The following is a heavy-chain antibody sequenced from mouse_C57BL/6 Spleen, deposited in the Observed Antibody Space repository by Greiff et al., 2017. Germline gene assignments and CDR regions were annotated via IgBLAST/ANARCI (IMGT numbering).Heavy chain of an antibody. D-gene: IGHD2-4*01. CDR3: ALYDYDVESWFAY. CDR1: GYTFTSYG. V-gene: IGHV1-81*01. J-gene: IGHJ3*01. CDR2: IYPRSGNT. Sequence: VQLQQSGAELARPGASVKLSCKASGYTFTSYGISWVKQRTGQGLEWIGEIYPRSGNTYYNEKFKGKATLTADNSSSTAYMELRSLTSEDSAVYFCALYDYDVESWFAYWGQGTLVTVSA.